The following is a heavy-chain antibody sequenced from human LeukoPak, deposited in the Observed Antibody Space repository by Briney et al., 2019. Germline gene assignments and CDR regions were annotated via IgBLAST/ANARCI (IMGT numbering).Heavy chain of an antibody. CDR1: GYSISSGYY. CDR3: ARTTEAHSWRTRYYDYYMDV. V-gene: IGHV4-38-2*01. CDR2: IYYSGST. J-gene: IGHJ6*03. D-gene: IGHD6-13*01. Sequence: PSETLSLTCAVSGYSISSGYYCGWIRQPPGKGLEWIGYIYYSGSTNYNPSLKSRVTISVDTSKNQFSLKLSSVTAADTAVYYCARTTEAHSWRTRYYDYYMDVWGKGTTVTVSS.